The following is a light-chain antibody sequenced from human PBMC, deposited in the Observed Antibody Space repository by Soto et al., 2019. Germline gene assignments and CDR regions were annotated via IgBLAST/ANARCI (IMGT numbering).Light chain of an antibody. Sequence: QSALTQPPSVSGSPGQSVTISCTGTCSDVGTYNRVSWYQQPPSTAPKLMIYEVSNRPSGVPDRFSGSKSVNTASLTISGLQTEDEAANYCNVYTSSSTRGVFGTGTKLTVL. V-gene: IGLV2-18*01. CDR1: CSDVGTYNR. J-gene: IGLJ1*01. CDR3: NVYTSSSTRGV. CDR2: EVS.